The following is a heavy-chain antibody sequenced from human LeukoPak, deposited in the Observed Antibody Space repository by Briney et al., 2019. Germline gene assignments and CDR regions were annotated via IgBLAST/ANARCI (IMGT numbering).Heavy chain of an antibody. Sequence: SETLSLTCAVYGGSFSGYYWSWIRQPPGKGLEWIGEINHSGSTNYNPSLKSRVTISVDTSKNQFSLKLSSVTAADTTVYYCARYSNYGDYYYYYMDVWGKGTTVTVSS. CDR3: ARYSNYGDYYYYYMDV. CDR2: INHSGST. D-gene: IGHD4-11*01. CDR1: GGSFSGYY. V-gene: IGHV4-34*01. J-gene: IGHJ6*03.